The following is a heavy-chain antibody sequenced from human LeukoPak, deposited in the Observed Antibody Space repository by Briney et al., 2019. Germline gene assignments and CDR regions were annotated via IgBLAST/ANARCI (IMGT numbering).Heavy chain of an antibody. CDR1: GYTFTDYF. V-gene: IGHV1-2*02. CDR3: AKLGILDWSTDY. CDR2: IKSNNGGT. Sequence: ASVKVSCKAYGYTFTDYFMHWVRQAPGQGLEWMGWIKSNNGGTNYLQKFQGRVTLTRDTSFNTAYMELTRLRSDDTAVYYCAKLGILDWSTDYWGQGTLVTVSA. J-gene: IGHJ4*02. D-gene: IGHD3/OR15-3a*01.